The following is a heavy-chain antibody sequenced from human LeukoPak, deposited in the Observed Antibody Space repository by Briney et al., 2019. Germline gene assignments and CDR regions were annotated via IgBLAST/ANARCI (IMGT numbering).Heavy chain of an antibody. CDR1: GGSFSGYY. Sequence: SETLSLTCAVYGGSFSGYYWSWIRQPPGKGLECIGEINHSGSTNYNPSLKSRVTISVDTSKNQFSLKLSSVTAADTAVYYCARAQGGEYYDFWSGYLTYYYYYMDVWGKGTTVTVSS. CDR3: ARAQGGEYYDFWSGYLTYYYYYMDV. D-gene: IGHD3-3*01. J-gene: IGHJ6*03. CDR2: INHSGST. V-gene: IGHV4-34*01.